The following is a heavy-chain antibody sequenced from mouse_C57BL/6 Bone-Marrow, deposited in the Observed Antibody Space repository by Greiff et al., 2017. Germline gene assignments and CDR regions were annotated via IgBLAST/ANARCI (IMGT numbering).Heavy chain of an antibody. Sequence: EVKLVESGGDLVKPGGSLKLSCAASGFTFSSYGMSWVRQTPDKRLEWVATISSGGSYTYYPDSVKGRFTISRDNAKNTLYLQMSSLKSEDTAMYYCARRGDGTIDYWGQGTSVTVSS. CDR2: ISSGGSYT. V-gene: IGHV5-6*02. J-gene: IGHJ4*01. CDR1: GFTFSSYG. CDR3: ARRGDGTIDY.